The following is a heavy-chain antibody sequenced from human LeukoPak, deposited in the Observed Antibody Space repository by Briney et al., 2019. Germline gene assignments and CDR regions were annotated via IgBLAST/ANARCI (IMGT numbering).Heavy chain of an antibody. CDR3: ARDRGQWLVQHYYYGMDV. CDR1: GYTFTSYY. CDR2: INPSGGST. D-gene: IGHD6-19*01. J-gene: IGHJ6*02. Sequence: GASVKVSCKASGYTFTSYYMHWVRQAPGQGLEWMGIINPSGGSTSYAQKFQGRVTMTRDTSTSTVYMELSSLRSEDTAVYYCARDRGQWLVQHYYYGMDVWGQETTVTVSS. V-gene: IGHV1-46*01.